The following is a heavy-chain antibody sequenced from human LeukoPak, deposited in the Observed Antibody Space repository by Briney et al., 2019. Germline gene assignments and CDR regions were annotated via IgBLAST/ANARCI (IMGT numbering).Heavy chain of an antibody. CDR2: FGGSGGST. D-gene: IGHD6-13*01. CDR3: AKAYQQQLIRSSFDF. Sequence: GGSLRLSCAASAXTFSSYAMSWVRQAPGKGLEWVSAFGGSGGSTYYAGCVKGRFTISRDNSMNTLYLQMNSLRAEDTALYYCAKAYQQQLIRSSFDFWGQGTMVTVSS. CDR1: AXTFSSYA. J-gene: IGHJ3*01. V-gene: IGHV3-23*01.